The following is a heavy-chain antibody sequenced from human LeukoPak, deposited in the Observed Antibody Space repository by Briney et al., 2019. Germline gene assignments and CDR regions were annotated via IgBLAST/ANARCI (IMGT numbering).Heavy chain of an antibody. D-gene: IGHD6-19*01. V-gene: IGHV3-74*01. CDR2: VSSDGSST. CDR3: AKTTSSGWYVFDY. CDR1: GFTFSSYW. Sequence: PGGSLRLSCAASGFTFSSYWMDWVRQGPGKGLVWVSRVSSDGSSTKYADSVKGRFTISRDNAKNTLYLQMNSLRAEDTAVYYCAKTTSSGWYVFDYWGQGTLVTVSS. J-gene: IGHJ4*02.